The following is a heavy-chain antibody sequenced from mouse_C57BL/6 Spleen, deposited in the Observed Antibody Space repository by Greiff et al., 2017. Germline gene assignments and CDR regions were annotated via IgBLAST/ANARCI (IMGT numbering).Heavy chain of an antibody. J-gene: IGHJ1*03. V-gene: IGHV5-6*01. CDR2: ISSGGSYT. Sequence: EVKLVEPGGDLVKPGGSLKLSCAASGFTFSSYGMSWVRQTPDKRLEWVATISSGGSYTYYPDSVKGRFTISRDNAKNTLYLQMSSLKSEDTAMYYCARQGDYDGWYFDFWGTGTTVTVSS. CDR1: GFTFSSYG. D-gene: IGHD2-4*01. CDR3: ARQGDYDGWYFDF.